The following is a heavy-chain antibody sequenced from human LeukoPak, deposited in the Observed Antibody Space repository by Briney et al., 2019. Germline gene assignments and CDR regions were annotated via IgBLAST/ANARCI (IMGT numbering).Heavy chain of an antibody. D-gene: IGHD1-1*01. J-gene: IGHJ5*02. CDR1: GYTFTGNY. Sequence: GASVKVSCKASGYTFTGNYMHWVRQAPGQGLEWMGWINPTSGGTNYAQKFQGRVTMTRDTSISTAYMELSRLRSDDTAVYYCARDLDPYNWFDPWGQGTLVTVSS. CDR2: INPTSGGT. V-gene: IGHV1-2*02. CDR3: ARDLDPYNWFDP.